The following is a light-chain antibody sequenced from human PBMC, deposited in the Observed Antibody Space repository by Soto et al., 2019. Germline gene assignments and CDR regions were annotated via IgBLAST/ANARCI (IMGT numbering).Light chain of an antibody. J-gene: IGKJ1*01. V-gene: IGKV1-39*01. CDR2: AAS. Sequence: DIQMTQSPSSLSASVGDRVTITCRASQSISSYLNWYQQKPGKAPNLLIYAASSLQSGVPSRFSSSGSGTDFTLTISSLQPEDFATYYCQQSYSSKWTFGQGTKVDIK. CDR3: QQSYSSKWT. CDR1: QSISSY.